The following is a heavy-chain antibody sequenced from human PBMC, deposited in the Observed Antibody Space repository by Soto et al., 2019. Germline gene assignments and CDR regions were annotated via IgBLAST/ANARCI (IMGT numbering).Heavy chain of an antibody. CDR1: GGSISSGDYY. J-gene: IGHJ4*02. CDR2: IYYSGNT. Sequence: SETLSLTCTVSGGSISSGDYYWSWIRQPPGEGLEWIGSIYYSGNTNYNPSLKSRVTISADTSKNEFSLRLRSVTTADTAVYYCARGQFNILTGYYIDFWGQGTLVTVSS. D-gene: IGHD3-9*01. CDR3: ARGQFNILTGYYIDF. V-gene: IGHV4-61*08.